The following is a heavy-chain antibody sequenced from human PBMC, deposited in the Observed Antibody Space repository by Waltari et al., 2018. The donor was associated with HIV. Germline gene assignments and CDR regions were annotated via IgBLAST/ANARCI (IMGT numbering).Heavy chain of an antibody. CDR3: ARGYCSGGSCYSVDY. CDR1: GFTFRSYS. CDR2: ISSSSSYI. D-gene: IGHD2-15*01. V-gene: IGHV3-21*01. J-gene: IGHJ4*02. Sequence: EVQLVESGGGLVKPGGSLRLSCAASGFTFRSYSMNWVRQAPGKGLELVSSISSSSSYIYYADSVKGRFTISRDNAKNSLYLQMNSLRAEDTAVYYCARGYCSGGSCYSVDYWGQGTLVTVSS.